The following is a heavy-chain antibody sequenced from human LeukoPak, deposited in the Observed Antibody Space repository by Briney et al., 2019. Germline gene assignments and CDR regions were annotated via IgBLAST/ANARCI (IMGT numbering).Heavy chain of an antibody. V-gene: IGHV3-48*01. J-gene: IGHJ4*02. D-gene: IGHD6-19*01. CDR2: ISSSSSTI. Sequence: GGSLRLSCAASGFTFSSYSMNWVRQAPGKGLEWVSYISSSSSTIYYADSVKGRFTISRDNAKNSLYLQMNSLRAEDTAVYYCARDGAVAGPVHFDYWGQGTLVTVPS. CDR1: GFTFSSYS. CDR3: ARDGAVAGPVHFDY.